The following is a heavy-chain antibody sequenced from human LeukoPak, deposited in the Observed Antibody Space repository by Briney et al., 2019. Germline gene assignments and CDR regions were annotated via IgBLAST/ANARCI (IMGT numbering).Heavy chain of an antibody. J-gene: IGHJ4*02. CDR1: RYAFTHYY. CDR2: INPKNGVT. V-gene: IGHV1-2*02. CDR3: AREGRSQDFDY. Sequence: ASVQVYFQAARYAFTHYYLHWVRPAPGQGFEWMGWINPKNGVTSYAQEFQGRVTMTRDTSISAVYMELSSLISDDTAVYYCAREGRSQDFDYWGQGTLVTVSS. D-gene: IGHD2-15*01.